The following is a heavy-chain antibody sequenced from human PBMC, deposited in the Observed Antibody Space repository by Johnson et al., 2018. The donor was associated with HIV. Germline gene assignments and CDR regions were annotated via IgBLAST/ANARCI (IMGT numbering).Heavy chain of an antibody. V-gene: IGHV3-33*03. CDR1: GFTFSSYA. J-gene: IGHJ3*02. CDR3: AKDYTAMVSSDAFDI. D-gene: IGHD5-18*01. Sequence: QVQLVESGGGVVQPGRSLRLSCAASGFTFSSYAMHWVRQAPGKGLEWVAVIWYDGSNKYYADSVKGRFTISRDNSKNSLYLQMNSLRTEDTALYYCAKDYTAMVSSDAFDIWGQGTMVTVSS. CDR2: IWYDGSNK.